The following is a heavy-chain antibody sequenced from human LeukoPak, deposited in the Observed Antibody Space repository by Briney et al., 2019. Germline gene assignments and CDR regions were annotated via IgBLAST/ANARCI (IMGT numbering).Heavy chain of an antibody. CDR1: GASVSGSPYY. D-gene: IGHD3-10*01. V-gene: IGHV4-39*07. CDR3: AKSSWSLFDP. CDR2: IYHSGST. J-gene: IGHJ5*02. Sequence: SETLSLTCTVSGASVSGSPYYWGWLRQPPGKGLEWIGYIYHSGSTYYNPSLKSRVTISVDTSKNQFSLKLSSVTAADTAVYYCAKSSWSLFDPWGQGTLVTVSS.